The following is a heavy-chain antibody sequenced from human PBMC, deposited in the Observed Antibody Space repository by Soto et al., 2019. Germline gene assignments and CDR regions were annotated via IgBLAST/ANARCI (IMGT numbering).Heavy chain of an antibody. CDR3: ASGDGSRVTFGGIVPPTT. D-gene: IGHD3-16*01. V-gene: IGHV4-34*01. CDR1: GGSFSGYY. CDR2: INHFGSS. J-gene: IGHJ4*02. Sequence: ETLSLTCAVYGGSFSGYYWSWIRQPPGRGLEWIGEINHFGSSNYNPSLNSRITISLDTSKNQFSLRLSSVTAADTAVYYCASGDGSRVTFGGIVPPTTWGQGTLVNVSS.